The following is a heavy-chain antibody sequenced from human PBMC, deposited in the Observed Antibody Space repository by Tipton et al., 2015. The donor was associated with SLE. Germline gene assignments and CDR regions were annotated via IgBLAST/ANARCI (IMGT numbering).Heavy chain of an antibody. CDR1: GYTFTSYG. D-gene: IGHD3-16*01. J-gene: IGHJ2*01. CDR2: ISAYNGNT. CDR3: ARTPEVAGGDRSFDL. V-gene: IGHV1-18*01. Sequence: QLVQSGAEVKKSGASVKVSCKASGYTFTSYGISWVRQAPGQGLEWMGWISAYNGNTNYAQKLQGRVTMTTDTSTSTAHMELRSLRSDDTAVYYCARTPEVAGGDRSFDLWGRGTLVTVSS.